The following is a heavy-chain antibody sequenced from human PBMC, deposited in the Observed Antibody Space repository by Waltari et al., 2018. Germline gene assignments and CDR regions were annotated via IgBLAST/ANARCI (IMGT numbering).Heavy chain of an antibody. CDR2: ISAYNGNT. J-gene: IGHJ4*02. D-gene: IGHD3-22*01. Sequence: QVQLVQSGAEVKKPGASVKVSCKASGYTFPSNGISWVRTAPGQGLEWMGWISAYNGNTNYAQKLQGRVTMTTDTSTSTAYMELRSLRSDDTAVYYCARDAIVSWTPDGFDYWGQGTLVTVSS. V-gene: IGHV1-18*04. CDR1: GYTFPSNG. CDR3: ARDAIVSWTPDGFDY.